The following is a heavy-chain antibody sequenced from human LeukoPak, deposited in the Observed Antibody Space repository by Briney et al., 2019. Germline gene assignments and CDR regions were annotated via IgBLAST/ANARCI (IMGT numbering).Heavy chain of an antibody. CDR2: IGTAGDT. CDR1: GFTFSNHA. D-gene: IGHD1-26*01. V-gene: IGHV3-13*01. CDR3: VRQQTSHGNFDY. J-gene: IGHJ4*02. Sequence: GGSLRLSCATSGFTFSNHAMHWVRQATGKGLEWVSAIGTAGDTFYPGSVKGRFTISRENAKNPLSLQMNSLRAEDTAVYYCVRQQTSHGNFDYWGQGTLVTVSS.